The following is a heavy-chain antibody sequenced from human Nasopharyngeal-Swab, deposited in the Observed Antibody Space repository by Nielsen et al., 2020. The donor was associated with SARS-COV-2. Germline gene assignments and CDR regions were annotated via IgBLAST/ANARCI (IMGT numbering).Heavy chain of an antibody. CDR3: VCGKTTPSDY. D-gene: IGHD2-15*01. Sequence: WIRQPPGKGLVWVSRINSDGSIIDYADSVKGRFTISRDNARNTLNLQMNSLRAEDTALYYCVCGKTTPSDYWGQGTLVTVSS. V-gene: IGHV3-74*01. CDR2: INSDGSII. J-gene: IGHJ4*02.